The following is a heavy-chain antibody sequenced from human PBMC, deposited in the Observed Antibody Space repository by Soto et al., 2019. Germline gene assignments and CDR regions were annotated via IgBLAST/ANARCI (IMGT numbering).Heavy chain of an antibody. CDR1: GGCFSSNA. Sequence: GASVKVSCKASGGCFSSNAISWVRQAPGQGLEWMGGIIPILGSANYAQKFQDRLTITADGSTTTTYMVLNSLRSEDAAVYYCASRERVDAFDIWGQGTLVTVS. J-gene: IGHJ3*02. CDR3: ASRERVDAFDI. V-gene: IGHV1-69*13. CDR2: IIPILGSA. D-gene: IGHD1-26*01.